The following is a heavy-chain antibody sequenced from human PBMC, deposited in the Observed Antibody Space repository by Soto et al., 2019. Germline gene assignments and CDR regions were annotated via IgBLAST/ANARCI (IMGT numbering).Heavy chain of an antibody. Sequence: GGSLRLSCAASGFTFSGYNMNWIRQAPGKGLEWVSYISSSGGAIYNADSVKGRFTISRDNAQNSLSLQMNSLRAEDTAVYYCARAGDSSGYYDVDAFDIWGQGTMVTVSS. CDR3: ARAGDSSGYYDVDAFDI. D-gene: IGHD3-22*01. CDR2: ISSSGGAI. CDR1: GFTFSGYN. J-gene: IGHJ3*02. V-gene: IGHV3-11*01.